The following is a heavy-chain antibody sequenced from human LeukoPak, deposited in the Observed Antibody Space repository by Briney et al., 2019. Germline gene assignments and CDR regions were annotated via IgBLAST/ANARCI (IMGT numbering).Heavy chain of an antibody. D-gene: IGHD3-22*01. V-gene: IGHV3-23*01. CDR2: ISCSCGST. Sequence: PGGSLRLSCAASGFTFSSYAMSWVRQAPSKGLDWVSAISCSCGSTYYADSVKGRFTISRANSKTPLYLQMTSLRAEDTAVYYCAKDFTLKKYYYDSSGYPADIWGQGTMVTVSS. CDR1: GFTFSSYA. J-gene: IGHJ3*02. CDR3: AKDFTLKKYYYDSSGYPADI.